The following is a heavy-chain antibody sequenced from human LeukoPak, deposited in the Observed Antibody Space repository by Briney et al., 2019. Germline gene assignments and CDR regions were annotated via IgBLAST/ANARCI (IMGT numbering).Heavy chain of an antibody. CDR2: IIPIFGTA. CDR1: GYTFTSYG. Sequence: ASVKVSCKASGYTFTSYGISWVRQAPGQGLEWMGGIIPIFGTANYAQKFQGRVTITADKSTSTAYMELSSLRSEDTAVYYCARDRDTAMYVGYYYYMDVWGKGTTVTVSS. CDR3: ARDRDTAMYVGYYYYMDV. V-gene: IGHV1-69*06. J-gene: IGHJ6*03. D-gene: IGHD5-18*01.